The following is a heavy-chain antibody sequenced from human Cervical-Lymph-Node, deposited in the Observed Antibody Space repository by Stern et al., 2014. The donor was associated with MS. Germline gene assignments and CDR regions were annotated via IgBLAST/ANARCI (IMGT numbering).Heavy chain of an antibody. Sequence: VQLVESGPGLVKPSETLSLTCAVSGDSISSYTHYWAWIRQPPGKGLEWIGSVYYSGATYYNPPLKSPVAIPVDTPKNHFALGLNSVTAADTAVYYCAKHACTGAACPFDLWGQGTLVTVSS. D-gene: IGHD2-8*02. CDR1: GDSISSYTHY. V-gene: IGHV4-39*01. J-gene: IGHJ4*02. CDR2: VYYSGAT. CDR3: AKHACTGAACPFDL.